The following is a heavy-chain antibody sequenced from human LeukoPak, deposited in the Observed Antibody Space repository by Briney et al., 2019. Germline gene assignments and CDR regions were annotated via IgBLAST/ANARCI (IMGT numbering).Heavy chain of an antibody. CDR1: GYTLSDNY. CDR2: INPSNGET. V-gene: IGHV1-2*02. Sequence: GASVKVSCRASGYTLSDNYLHWVRQAPGQRLEWMAWINPSNGETKFAPRFQGRVTMTRDTSISTAYMELSRLGPDDTAIYYCARSQFRTTNSGAWGFQPWGQGTLVTVSS. CDR3: ARSQFRTTNSGAWGFQP. J-gene: IGHJ1*01. D-gene: IGHD3-16*01.